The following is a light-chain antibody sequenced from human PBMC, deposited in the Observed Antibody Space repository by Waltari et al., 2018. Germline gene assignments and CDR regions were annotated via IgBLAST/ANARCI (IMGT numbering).Light chain of an antibody. CDR2: AVS. J-gene: IGKJ4*01. CDR3: QQLLSYPLT. V-gene: IGKV1-9*01. CDR1: QDISSY. Sequence: DIQLTQSPSFLSTSVGDRVTITCRANQDISSYLAWYQQKPGKAPKLLISAVSTLQSAVPSRFSGSGSGTEFTLTISSLQSEDIATYYCQQLLSYPLTFGGGTKVEIK.